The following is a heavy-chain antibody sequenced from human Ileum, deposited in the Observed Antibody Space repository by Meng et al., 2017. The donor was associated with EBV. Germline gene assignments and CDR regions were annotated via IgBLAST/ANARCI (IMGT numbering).Heavy chain of an antibody. CDR2: IYQSENT. J-gene: IGHJ4*02. V-gene: IGHV4-4*02. D-gene: IGHD3-10*01. CDR3: ARGRRFGSGRYALDY. CDR1: ESGIGSRYW. Sequence: QEPGQGLGKPWGSTSLICADIESGIGSRYWGTWVSQPPKKALECIGEIYQSENTNYNQSLKRRLTLSVNKSKSQFSLELISLNAADTAVYYCARGRRFGSGRYALDYWGQGTLVTVSS.